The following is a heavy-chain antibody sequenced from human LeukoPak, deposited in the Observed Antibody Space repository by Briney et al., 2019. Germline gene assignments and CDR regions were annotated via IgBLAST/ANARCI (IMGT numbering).Heavy chain of an antibody. CDR1: GGSISSYY. V-gene: IGHV4-59*01. CDR2: IYYSGST. D-gene: IGHD6-6*01. Sequence: PSETLSLTCTVSGGSISSYYWSWIRQPPGKGLEWIGYIYYSGSTNYNPSPKSRVTISVDTSKNQFSLKLSSVTAADTAVYYCAREYSSFDAFDIWGQGTMVTVSS. J-gene: IGHJ3*02. CDR3: AREYSSFDAFDI.